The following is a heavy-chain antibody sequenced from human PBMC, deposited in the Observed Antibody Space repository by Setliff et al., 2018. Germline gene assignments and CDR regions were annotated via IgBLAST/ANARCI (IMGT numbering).Heavy chain of an antibody. CDR3: ARDTRVRDSSSVPSDTFDI. D-gene: IGHD2-15*01. V-gene: IGHV4-61*01. CDR2: IYHNGNT. J-gene: IGHJ3*02. Sequence: SETLSLTCTVSGDSISSGSYHWSWIRQPPGKGLEWIGYIYHNGNTNFNPSLKSRINMSVDTSNNQCVLNLKAVTAADTAVYYCARDTRVRDSSSVPSDTFDIWGRGTMVTVSS. CDR1: GDSISSGSYH.